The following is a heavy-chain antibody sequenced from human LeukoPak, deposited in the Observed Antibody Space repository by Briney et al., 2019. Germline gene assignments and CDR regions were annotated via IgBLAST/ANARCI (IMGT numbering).Heavy chain of an antibody. CDR2: MNPNSGNT. V-gene: IGHV1-8*03. CDR3: ARDRIAVSDLYYFDS. Sequence: ASVKVSCKASGYTFTSYDINWVRQATGQGLEWMGWMNPNSGNTGYAQKFQGRVTITRNTSISTAYMELSSLRSEDTAVDYCARDRIAVSDLYYFDSWGQGTLVTVSS. D-gene: IGHD6-19*01. J-gene: IGHJ4*02. CDR1: GYTFTSYD.